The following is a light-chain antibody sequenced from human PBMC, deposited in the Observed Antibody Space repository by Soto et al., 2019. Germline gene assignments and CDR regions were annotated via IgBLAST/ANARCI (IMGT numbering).Light chain of an antibody. CDR1: QSVSSSF. CDR2: ATS. Sequence: EILLTQSPATLSLSPGEGATLSCRASQSVSSSFLAWYQQQPGQAPRLLIYATSRRAPGIPDRFSGSGSGTDFTLTISRLEPEDFAVYYCHQFDSSLTFGQGTKEEIK. J-gene: IGKJ1*01. V-gene: IGKV3-20*01. CDR3: HQFDSSLT.